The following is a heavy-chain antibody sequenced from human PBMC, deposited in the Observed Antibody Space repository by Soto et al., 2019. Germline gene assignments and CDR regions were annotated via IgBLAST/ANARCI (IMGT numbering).Heavy chain of an antibody. V-gene: IGHV3-15*01. D-gene: IGHD2-2*02. CDR2: IKSKTDGGTT. CDR1: GFTFSNAW. Sequence: GESLKISCAASGFTFSNAWMSWVRQAPGKGLEWVGRIKSKTDGGTTDYAAPVKGRFTISRDDSKNTRYLQMNSLKTEDTAVYYCTTRGDIVVVPAAIGAPYYYYMDVWGKGTTVTVSS. J-gene: IGHJ6*03. CDR3: TTRGDIVVVPAAIGAPYYYYMDV.